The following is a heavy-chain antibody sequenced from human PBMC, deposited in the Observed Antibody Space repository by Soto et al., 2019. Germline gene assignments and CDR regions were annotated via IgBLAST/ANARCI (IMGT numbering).Heavy chain of an antibody. V-gene: IGHV1-46*01. Sequence: ASVKVSCEASGYTFTSYYIHWVRQAPGQGLEWMGIINPSGGSTSYAQKFQGRVTMTRDTSTSTVYMELSSLRSEDTAVYYCASSLIGNDFPPNYWGQGTLVTVSS. CDR2: INPSGGST. D-gene: IGHD3-3*01. J-gene: IGHJ4*02. CDR3: ASSLIGNDFPPNY. CDR1: GYTFTSYY.